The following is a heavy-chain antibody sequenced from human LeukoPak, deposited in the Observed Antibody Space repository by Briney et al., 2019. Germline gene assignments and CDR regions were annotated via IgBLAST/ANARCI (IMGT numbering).Heavy chain of an antibody. V-gene: IGHV1-46*01. J-gene: IGHJ4*02. D-gene: IGHD6-13*01. CDR1: GYSFTSYY. CDR2: INPSGGST. CDR3: ATLPSTQLVAYSDY. Sequence: ASVKVSCKASGYSFTSYYMHWVRQAPGQGLERMGIINPSGGSTSYAQKFQGRVTMTRDTSTSTVYMELSSLRSEDTAVYYCATLPSTQLVAYSDYWGQGTLVTVSS.